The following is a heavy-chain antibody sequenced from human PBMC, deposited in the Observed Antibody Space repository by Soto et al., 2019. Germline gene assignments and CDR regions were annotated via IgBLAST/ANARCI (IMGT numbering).Heavy chain of an antibody. D-gene: IGHD6-6*01. J-gene: IGHJ4*02. Sequence: SATLSLTCTVSGCSISSSSYYWGWVRQPPGAGLEWVGSIYYSGSTYYNPSLKSRVTISVDTSKNQFSLKLSSVTAAYTAVYYCASRRIAANPLDYWGQGTLVTVSS. CDR1: GCSISSSSYY. V-gene: IGHV4-39*01. CDR2: IYYSGST. CDR3: ASRRIAANPLDY.